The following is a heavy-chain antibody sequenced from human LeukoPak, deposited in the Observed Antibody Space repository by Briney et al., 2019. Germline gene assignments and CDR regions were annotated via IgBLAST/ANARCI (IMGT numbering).Heavy chain of an antibody. CDR3: ARGLYAYYYDSSGLRGAFDI. V-gene: IGHV3-74*01. J-gene: IGHJ3*02. Sequence: GGSLRLSCAASGFTFSTYWMHWVRQAPGKGLVWVSRISSDGSITSYADSVKGRFTISRDNAKNTLYLQMNSLRAEDTAVYYCARGLYAYYYDSSGLRGAFDIWGQGTMVTVSS. CDR2: ISSDGSIT. CDR1: GFTFSTYW. D-gene: IGHD3-22*01.